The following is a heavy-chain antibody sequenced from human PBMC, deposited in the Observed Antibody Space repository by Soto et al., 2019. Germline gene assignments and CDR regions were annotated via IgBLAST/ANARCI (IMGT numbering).Heavy chain of an antibody. J-gene: IGHJ4*02. D-gene: IGHD6-25*01. V-gene: IGHV3-48*03. CDR1: GFTFSRYE. Sequence: EAQLVESGGGLVQPGGSLRLSCAASGFTFSRYEMNWVRQAPGKGLEWVAYITGTGSTIYYADSVKGRFTISRDNANNSLSLQMNHMRAEDTAVYYCVREEQRSWFNHKQFDSWGQGTLVTVSS. CDR3: VREEQRSWFNHKQFDS. CDR2: ITGTGSTI.